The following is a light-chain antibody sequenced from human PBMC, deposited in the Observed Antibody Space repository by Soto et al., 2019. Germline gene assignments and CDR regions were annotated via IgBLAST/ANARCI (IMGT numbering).Light chain of an antibody. CDR3: QQYGSSSSWT. CDR1: QTISGK. V-gene: IGKV3-20*01. J-gene: IGKJ1*01. Sequence: EIMMTQSPVTLSVSPGERVTLSCRASQTISGKLAWYQQRPGHAPRLLIFGASTRATGIPARFSGSGSGTDFTLTIDRLEPEDFAVYYCQQYGSSSSWTFGQGTKVDIK. CDR2: GAS.